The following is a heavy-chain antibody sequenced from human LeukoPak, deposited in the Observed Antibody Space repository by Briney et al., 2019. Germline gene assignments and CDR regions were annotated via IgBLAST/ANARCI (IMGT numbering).Heavy chain of an antibody. V-gene: IGHV3-23*01. D-gene: IGHD1-1*01. J-gene: IGHJ4*02. Sequence: PGGSLRLSCAASGFTFNIYVMTWVRQAPGKGLEWLSGISPDGRHTYYADTVKGRFTISRDNSKNMVYLQMDSLRTEDTAIYFCAKIEVHMRSPNAEHSDYWGQGTLVTVSS. CDR3: AKIEVHMRSPNAEHSDY. CDR2: ISPDGRHT. CDR1: GFTFNIYV.